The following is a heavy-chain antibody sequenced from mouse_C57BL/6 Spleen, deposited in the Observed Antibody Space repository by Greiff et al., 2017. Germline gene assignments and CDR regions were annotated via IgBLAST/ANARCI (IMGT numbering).Heavy chain of an antibody. D-gene: IGHD1-1*01. Sequence: EVHLVASWGDLVKPGGSLKLSCAASGFTFRSYAMSWFRQTPDKRREWVATLSSGGSYSCYPGSVRGRFTSSRDNAKNTLYLQMSSLKSEDTAMYYCARHEGYYGSSPFAYCGQGTLVTVSA. V-gene: IGHV5-6*01. CDR2: LSSGGSYS. CDR3: ARHEGYYGSSPFAY. J-gene: IGHJ3*01. CDR1: GFTFRSYA.